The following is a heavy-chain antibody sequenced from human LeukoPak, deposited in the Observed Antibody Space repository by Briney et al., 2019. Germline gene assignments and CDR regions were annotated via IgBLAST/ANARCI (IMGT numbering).Heavy chain of an antibody. CDR3: TRSTDYYYYYGMGV. CDR2: IRSKANSYAT. J-gene: IGHJ6*02. CDR1: GFTFSGSA. V-gene: IGHV3-73*01. Sequence: GGSLKLSCAASGFTFSGSAMHWVRQASGKGLEWVGRIRSKANSYATAYAASVKGRFTISRDDSKNTAYLQMNSLKTEDTAVYYCTRSTDYYYYYGMGVWGQGTTVTVSS.